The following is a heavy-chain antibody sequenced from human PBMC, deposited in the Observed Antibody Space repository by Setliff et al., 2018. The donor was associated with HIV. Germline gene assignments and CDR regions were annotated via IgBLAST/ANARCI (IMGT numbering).Heavy chain of an antibody. J-gene: IGHJ3*02. CDR1: GFTFSSYS. CDR3: ARDRGLGRGAFDI. CDR2: ISSSSSYI. V-gene: IGHV3-21*01. Sequence: PGGSLRLSCAASGFTFSSYSMNWVRQAPGKGLEWVSSISSSSSYIYYADSVKGRFTISRDNAKNSLYLQMNSLRAEDTAVYYCARDRGLGRGAFDIWGQGTMVTVSS. D-gene: IGHD3-10*01.